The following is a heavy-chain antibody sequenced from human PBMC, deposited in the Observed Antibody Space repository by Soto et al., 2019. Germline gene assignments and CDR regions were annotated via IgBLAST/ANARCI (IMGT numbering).Heavy chain of an antibody. Sequence: EVQLVESGGGLVQPGGYLRLSCAASGCTVSNNYMRWVRQAPGKGLEWVSLIYSGGATYYTDSVKGRFTISRDNSKNTLYLQMNSLRAEDTAVYYCARDGTYNWVGGQGILVTVSS. CDR2: IYSGGAT. CDR1: GCTVSNNY. V-gene: IGHV3-66*01. J-gene: IGHJ4*02. CDR3: ARDGTYNWV. D-gene: IGHD1-1*01.